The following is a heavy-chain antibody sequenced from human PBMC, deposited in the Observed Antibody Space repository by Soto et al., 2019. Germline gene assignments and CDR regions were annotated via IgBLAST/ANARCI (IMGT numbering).Heavy chain of an antibody. D-gene: IGHD6-25*01. Sequence: SVKVSCKVTGGTHSSYAITWVRQAPGQGLEWMGGIIPIFGTRDYAQKFQGRVTITADPSTSTAYLELSGLTSDDTAVYYCARAGYRGDGMDVWGQGTTVTVSS. V-gene: IGHV1-69*13. CDR1: GGTHSSYA. CDR2: IIPIFGTR. CDR3: ARAGYRGDGMDV. J-gene: IGHJ6*02.